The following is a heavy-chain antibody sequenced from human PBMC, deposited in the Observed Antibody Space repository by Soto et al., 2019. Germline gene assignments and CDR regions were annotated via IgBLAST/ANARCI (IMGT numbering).Heavy chain of an antibody. D-gene: IGHD6-13*01. CDR2: IKQDGSEK. CDR1: GFTFSSYW. CDR3: ARCRRSSSWSRLDY. Sequence: GGSLRLSCAASGFTFSSYWMSWVRQAPGKGLEWVANIKQDGSEKYYVDSVKGRFTISRENAKNSLYLQMNSLRAEDTAAYYCARCRRSSSWSRLDYWGQGTLVTVAS. J-gene: IGHJ4*01. V-gene: IGHV3-7*03.